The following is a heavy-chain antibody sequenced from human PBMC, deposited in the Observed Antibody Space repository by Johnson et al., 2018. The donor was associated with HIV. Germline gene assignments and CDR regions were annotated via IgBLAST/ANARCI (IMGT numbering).Heavy chain of an antibody. CDR1: GFTFSSYG. V-gene: IGHV3-33*03. D-gene: IGHD3-22*01. J-gene: IGHJ3*01. CDR3: SSYVDDPGHVSMIPGGAFDV. Sequence: QEQLVESGGGVVQPGRSLRLSCAASGFTFSSYGMHWVRQAPGKGLEWVAVIWYDGSNKYYADSVKGRFTISRDNAKNSLYRQMNSLRAEDTAMYYCSSYVDDPGHVSMIPGGAFDVWGQGTMVTVSS. CDR2: IWYDGSNK.